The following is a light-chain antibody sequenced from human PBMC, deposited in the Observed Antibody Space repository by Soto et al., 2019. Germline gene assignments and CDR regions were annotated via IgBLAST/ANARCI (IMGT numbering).Light chain of an antibody. V-gene: IGLV1-44*01. CDR2: TNE. Sequence: QSVLTQTSSASGTPGQRVTISCSGSSSNIGSNPVNWYRHLPGTDPKLLIYTNEHRPSRVADRFSASESGTSASLTISWLQSEDEGDYDCEAWDDRLKGAYVFGTGTKVTVL. CDR1: SSNIGSNP. CDR3: EAWDDRLKGAYV. J-gene: IGLJ1*01.